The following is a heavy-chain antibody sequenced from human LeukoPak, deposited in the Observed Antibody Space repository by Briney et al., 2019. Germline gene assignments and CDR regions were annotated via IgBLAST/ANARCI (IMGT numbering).Heavy chain of an antibody. CDR2: ISSSGSTI. J-gene: IGHJ4*02. CDR3: ARDPVCDY. Sequence: QPGGSLRRPCAASGFTFISHEMNWVRQAPGKGLEWVSYISSSGSTIYYADSVKGRFTISRDNAKNSLYLQMNSLRAEDTAVYYCARDPVCDYWGQGTLVTVSS. CDR1: GFTFISHE. V-gene: IGHV3-48*03.